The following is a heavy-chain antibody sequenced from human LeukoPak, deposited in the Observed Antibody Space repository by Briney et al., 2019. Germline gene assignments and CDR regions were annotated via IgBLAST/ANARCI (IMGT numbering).Heavy chain of an antibody. V-gene: IGHV1-2*02. J-gene: IGHJ3*02. CDR1: GYTFTGYY. Sequence: ASVKLSCKASGYTFTGYYMHWVRQAPGQGLEWMGWITPNSGGTNYAQKFQGRVTMTRDTSISTTYMELSRLRSDDTAVYFCARTRGHDVFDIWGQGTMVTVSS. CDR2: ITPNSGGT. CDR3: ARTRGHDVFDI.